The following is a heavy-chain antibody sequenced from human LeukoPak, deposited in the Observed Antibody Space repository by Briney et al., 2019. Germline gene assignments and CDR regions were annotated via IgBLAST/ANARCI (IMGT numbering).Heavy chain of an antibody. J-gene: IGHJ6*02. Sequence: GASVKVSCKASGYTFTGYYMHWVRQAPGQGPEWMGWINPNSGGTNYAQKFQGRVTMTRDTSISTAYMELSRLRSDDTAVYYCARAMYCSSTSCYLYYYYGMDVWGQGTTVTVSS. CDR2: INPNSGGT. CDR3: ARAMYCSSTSCYLYYYYGMDV. V-gene: IGHV1-2*02. D-gene: IGHD2-2*01. CDR1: GYTFTGYY.